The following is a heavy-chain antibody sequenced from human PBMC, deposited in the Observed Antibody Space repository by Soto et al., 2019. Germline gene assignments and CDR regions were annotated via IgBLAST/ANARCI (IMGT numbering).Heavy chain of an antibody. Sequence: ASVKVSCKASGYTFTSYYMHWVRQAPGQGLEWMGIINPSGGSTSYAQKFQGRVTMTRDTSTSTVYMELSSLRSEDTAVYYCAGARLIAARRGGRRWFDPWGQGTLVTVSS. V-gene: IGHV1-46*01. CDR1: GYTFTSYY. CDR2: INPSGGST. J-gene: IGHJ5*02. D-gene: IGHD6-6*01. CDR3: AGARLIAARRGGRRWFDP.